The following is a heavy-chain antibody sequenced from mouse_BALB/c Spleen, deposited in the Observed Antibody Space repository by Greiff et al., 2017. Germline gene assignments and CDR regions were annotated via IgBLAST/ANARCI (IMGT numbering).Heavy chain of an antibody. CDR2: IRNKANGYTT. V-gene: IGHV7-3*02. CDR3: ARDTFSDGYYRAWFAY. Sequence: EVKLVESGGGLVQPGGSLRLSCATSGFTFTDYYMSWVRQPPGKALEWLGFIRNKANGYTTEYSASVKGRFTISRDNSQSILYLQMNTLRAEDSATYYCARDTFSDGYYRAWFAYWGQGTLVTVSA. CDR1: GFTFTDYY. J-gene: IGHJ3*01. D-gene: IGHD2-3*01.